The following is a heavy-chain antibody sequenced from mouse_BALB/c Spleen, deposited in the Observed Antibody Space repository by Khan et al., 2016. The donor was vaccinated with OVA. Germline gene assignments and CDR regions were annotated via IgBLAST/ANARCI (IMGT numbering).Heavy chain of an antibody. J-gene: IGHJ3*01. CDR3: VRGYDFFAY. V-gene: IGHV1-26*01. CDR2: VNPNNGGT. CDR1: GYSFTLYY. Sequence: VQLKESGPDLVKPGASVNISCKASGYSFTLYYMHWVSQSHGKSLECIGRVNPNNGGTSYNQKFKGKAILTVDKSSTTAYLELRSLTSEDSAVYYCVRGYDFFAYWGQGTLVTVSA. D-gene: IGHD2-14*01.